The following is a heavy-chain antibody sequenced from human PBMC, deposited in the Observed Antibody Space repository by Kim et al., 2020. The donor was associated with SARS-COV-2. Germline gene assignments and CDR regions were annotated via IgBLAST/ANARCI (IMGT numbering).Heavy chain of an antibody. CDR3: ARVGGHGVYYDRWFRAFDI. Sequence: GGSLRLSCAASGFTVSSNYMSWVRQAPGKGLEWVSVIYSGGSTYYADSVKGRFTISRDNSKNTLYLQMNSLRAEDTAVYYCARVGGHGVYYDRWFRAFDIWGQGTMVTVSS. CDR2: IYSGGST. CDR1: GFTVSSNY. V-gene: IGHV3-53*01. J-gene: IGHJ3*02. D-gene: IGHD3-22*01.